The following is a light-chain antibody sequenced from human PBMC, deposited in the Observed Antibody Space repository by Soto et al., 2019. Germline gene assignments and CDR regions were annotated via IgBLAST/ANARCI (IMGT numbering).Light chain of an antibody. V-gene: IGKV1-17*01. CDR1: QGIRSD. CDR3: LQHNTYPYT. Sequence: DIQMTQSPSSLSASVGDRVTITCRASQGIRSDLGWFQQKPGKAPKRLIYTASSLQSGVPSRFSGSGSGIEFSLTISSLQPEDSATYYCLQHNTYPYTFGQGTKLEIK. CDR2: TAS. J-gene: IGKJ2*01.